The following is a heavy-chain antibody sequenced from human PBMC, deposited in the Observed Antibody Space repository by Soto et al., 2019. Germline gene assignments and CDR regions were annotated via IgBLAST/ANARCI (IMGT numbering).Heavy chain of an antibody. CDR1: GGTFSSYA. Sequence: QVQLVQSGAEVKKPGSSVKVSCKASGGTFSSYAISWVRQAPGQGLEWMGGIIPIFGTANYAQKFQGRVTITANEYTSTAYMELSSLRSEDTAVYYCARSIAVAGHYYYYGMDVWGQGPTVTVSS. D-gene: IGHD6-13*01. V-gene: IGHV1-69*01. CDR3: ARSIAVAGHYYYYGMDV. CDR2: IIPIFGTA. J-gene: IGHJ6*02.